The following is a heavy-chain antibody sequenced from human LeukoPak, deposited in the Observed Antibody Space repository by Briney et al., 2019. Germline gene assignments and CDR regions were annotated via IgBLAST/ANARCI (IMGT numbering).Heavy chain of an antibody. V-gene: IGHV3-66*01. CDR1: GFTVSSNY. Sequence: GGSLRLSCAASGFTVSSNYVSWVRQAPGKGLEWVSVIYSGGSTYYADSAKGRFTISRDNSKNTLYLQMNSLRAEDTAVYYCARVWLRSYFDYWGQGTLVTVSS. CDR3: ARVWLRSYFDY. CDR2: IYSGGST. J-gene: IGHJ4*02. D-gene: IGHD5-12*01.